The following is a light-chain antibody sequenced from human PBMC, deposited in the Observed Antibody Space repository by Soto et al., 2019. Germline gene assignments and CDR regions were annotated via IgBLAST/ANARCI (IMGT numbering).Light chain of an antibody. CDR2: GAS. J-gene: IGKJ4*01. V-gene: IGKV3-20*01. CDR1: QSVTSTY. Sequence: EIVLTQSPGTLSLSPGERATLSCRASQSVTSTYLAWYQQKPGQAPRLLIYGASNRATGIPDRFTGSGSGTDFTRTISRLEPEDFAVYYWQQYGGSPLTFGGGTKVEIK. CDR3: QQYGGSPLT.